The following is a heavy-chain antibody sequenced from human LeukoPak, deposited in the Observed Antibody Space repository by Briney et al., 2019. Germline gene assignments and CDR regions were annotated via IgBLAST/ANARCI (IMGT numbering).Heavy chain of an antibody. Sequence: TSSQTLSLTCTVSGGSISSGGYYWSWIRQHPGKGLEWIGYIYYSGSTYYNPSLKSRVTISVDTSKNQFSLKLSSVTAADTAVYYCARDSPFYYDIYHPWGQGTMVTVSS. CDR2: IYYSGST. D-gene: IGHD3-22*01. CDR3: ARDSPFYYDIYHP. J-gene: IGHJ3*01. CDR1: GGSISSGGYY. V-gene: IGHV4-31*03.